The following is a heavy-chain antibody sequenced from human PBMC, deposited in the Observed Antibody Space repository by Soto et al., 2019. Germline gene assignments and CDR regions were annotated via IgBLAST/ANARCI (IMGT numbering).Heavy chain of an antibody. J-gene: IGHJ6*03. V-gene: IGHV3-53*04. CDR2: IYSGGST. CDR3: AREMAARLHYYYYYYMDV. Sequence: GGSLRLSCAASGFTVSSNYRSWVRQAPGKGLEWVSVIYSGGSTYYADSVKGRFTISRHNSKNTLYLQMNSLRAEDTAVYYCAREMAARLHYYYYYYMDVWGKGTTVPSP. CDR1: GFTVSSNY. D-gene: IGHD6-6*01.